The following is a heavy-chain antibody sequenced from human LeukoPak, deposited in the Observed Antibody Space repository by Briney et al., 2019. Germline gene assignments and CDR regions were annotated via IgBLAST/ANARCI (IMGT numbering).Heavy chain of an antibody. CDR3: ARGFRSVTTWGYFDY. CDR2: IYRGGGT. V-gene: IGHV3-66*01. D-gene: IGHD4-17*01. J-gene: IGHJ4*02. CDR1: GFTVSTNY. Sequence: GGSLRLSCAASGFTVSTNYMSWVRQAPGKGLEWVSLIYRGGGTYYADSVKGRFTISRDNSRNTLSLQMNSLRVDDTAVYYCARGFRSVTTWGYFDYWGQGALVTVSS.